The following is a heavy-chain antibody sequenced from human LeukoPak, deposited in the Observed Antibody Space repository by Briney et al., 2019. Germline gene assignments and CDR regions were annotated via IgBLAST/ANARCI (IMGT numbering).Heavy chain of an antibody. J-gene: IGHJ3*02. V-gene: IGHV4-59*01. CDR1: GGSISGYY. CDR2: IYNSGNT. CDR3: ARYRAFDI. Sequence: SETLSLTCTVSGGSISGYYWSWIRQPPGEGLEWIGYIYNSGNTNYNPSLKSRVTISVDTSTNQFSLKLTSVTAADTAVYYCARYRAFDIWGRGTLVTVSS.